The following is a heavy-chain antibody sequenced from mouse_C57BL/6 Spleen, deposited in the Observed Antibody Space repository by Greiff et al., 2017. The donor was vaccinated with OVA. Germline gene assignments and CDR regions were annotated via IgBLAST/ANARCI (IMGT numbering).Heavy chain of an antibody. CDR2: ISNGGGST. J-gene: IGHJ4*01. Sequence: EVKLMESGGGLVQPGGSLKLSCAASGFTFSDYYMYWVRQTPEKRLEWVAYISNGGGSTYYPDTVKGRFTISRDNAKNTLYLQMSRLKSEDTAMYYCARHLGRYYAMDYWGQGTSVTVSS. D-gene: IGHD4-1*01. CDR1: GFTFSDYY. CDR3: ARHLGRYYAMDY. V-gene: IGHV5-12*01.